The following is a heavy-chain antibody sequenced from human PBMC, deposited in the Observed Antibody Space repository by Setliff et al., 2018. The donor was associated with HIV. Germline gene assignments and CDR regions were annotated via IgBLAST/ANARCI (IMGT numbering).Heavy chain of an antibody. CDR3: ASTGYSSFSSFDY. Sequence: PSETLSLTCAVSGYSISSGYYWGWIRQPPGKGLEWIGSIYHSGSTYYNPSLKSRVTISVDTSKNQFSLKLSSVTAADTAVYYCASTGYSSFSSFDYWGQGTLVTVSS. J-gene: IGHJ4*02. V-gene: IGHV4-38-2*01. D-gene: IGHD6-19*01. CDR2: IYHSGST. CDR1: GYSISSGYY.